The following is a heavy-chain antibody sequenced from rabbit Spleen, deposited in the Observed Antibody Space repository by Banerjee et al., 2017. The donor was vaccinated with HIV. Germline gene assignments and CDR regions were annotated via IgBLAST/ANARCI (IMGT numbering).Heavy chain of an antibody. CDR2: IYAGSTDTT. V-gene: IGHV1S45*01. CDR3: ARWYINDNGDW. D-gene: IGHD3-1*01. Sequence: QQQLVESGGGLVKPGASLTLTCKASGFSFNDDYVMCWVRQAPGKGLEWIACIYAGSTDTTYYASWAKGRLTISKTSSTTVTLQLNSLTAADTATYFCARWYINDNGDWWGPGTLVTVS. J-gene: IGHJ4*01. CDR1: GFSFNDDYV.